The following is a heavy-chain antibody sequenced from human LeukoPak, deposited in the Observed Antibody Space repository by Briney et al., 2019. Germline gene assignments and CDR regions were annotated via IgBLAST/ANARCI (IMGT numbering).Heavy chain of an antibody. CDR2: IWYDGSNK. CDR1: GFSFKSDC. V-gene: IGHV3-33*08. Sequence: PGGSLRLSCAAYGFSFKSDCMHWVRQAPGEGLEWVAVIWYDGSNKYYADSVKGRFTISRDNSKNTLYLQMNSLRAEDTAVYYCARDLQAKQWLGPVDYWGQGTLVTVSS. J-gene: IGHJ4*02. CDR3: ARDLQAKQWLGPVDY. D-gene: IGHD6-19*01.